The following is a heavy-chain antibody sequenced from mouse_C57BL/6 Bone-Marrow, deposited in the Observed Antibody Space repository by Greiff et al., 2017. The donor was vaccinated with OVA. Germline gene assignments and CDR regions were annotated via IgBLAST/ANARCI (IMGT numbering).Heavy chain of an antibody. CDR1: GYTFTDYE. CDR3: TIRAWFAY. J-gene: IGHJ3*01. Sequence: VKLMESGAELVRPGASVTLSCKASGYTFTDYEMHWVKQTPVHGLEWIGAIDPETGGTAYNQKFKGKAILTADKSSSTAYMELRSLTSEDSAVYYCTIRAWFAYWGQGTLVTVSA. CDR2: IDPETGGT. V-gene: IGHV1-15*01.